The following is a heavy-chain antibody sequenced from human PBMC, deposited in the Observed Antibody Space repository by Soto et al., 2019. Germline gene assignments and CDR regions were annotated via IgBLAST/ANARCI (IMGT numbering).Heavy chain of an antibody. CDR3: ARARYYYDSSGYYHNPYDY. Sequence: QVQLQESGPGLVKPSQTLSLTCTVSGGSISSGGYYWSWIRQHPGKGLEWIGYIYYSGSTYYNPSLKSRVTISVETSKNQFSLKLSSVTAADTAVYYCARARYYYDSSGYYHNPYDYWGQGTLVTVSS. CDR2: IYYSGST. J-gene: IGHJ4*02. V-gene: IGHV4-31*03. D-gene: IGHD3-22*01. CDR1: GGSISSGGYY.